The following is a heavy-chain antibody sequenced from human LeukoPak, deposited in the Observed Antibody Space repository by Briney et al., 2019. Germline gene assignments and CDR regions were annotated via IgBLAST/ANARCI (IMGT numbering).Heavy chain of an antibody. V-gene: IGHV1-69*13. Sequence: GASVKVSCKASGGTFSSYAISWVRQAPGQGLEWMGGIIPIFGTANYAQKFQGRVTITADESTSTAYMELSSLRSEDTAVYYCAGSASGYYLPFDYWGQGTLVAVSS. CDR1: GGTFSSYA. D-gene: IGHD3-22*01. J-gene: IGHJ4*02. CDR2: IIPIFGTA. CDR3: AGSASGYYLPFDY.